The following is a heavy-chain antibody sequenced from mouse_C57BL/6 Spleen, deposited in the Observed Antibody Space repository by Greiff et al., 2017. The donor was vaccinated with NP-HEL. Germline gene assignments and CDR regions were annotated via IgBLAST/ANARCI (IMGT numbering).Heavy chain of an antibody. CDR2: ISSGSSTI. Sequence: EVKLVESGGGLVKPGGSLKLSCAASGFTFSDYGMHWVRQAPEKGLEWVAYISSGSSTIYYVDTVKGRFTISRDNAKNTLFLQMTSLRSEDTAMYYCARGNYDYDEDYAMDYWGQGTSVTVSS. CDR3: ARGNYDYDEDYAMDY. CDR1: GFTFSDYG. V-gene: IGHV5-17*01. D-gene: IGHD2-4*01. J-gene: IGHJ4*01.